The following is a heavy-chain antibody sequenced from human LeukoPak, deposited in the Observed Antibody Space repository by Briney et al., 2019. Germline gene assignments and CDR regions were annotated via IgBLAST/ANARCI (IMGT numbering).Heavy chain of an antibody. J-gene: IGHJ4*02. D-gene: IGHD4-23*01. Sequence: GGSLRLSCAASGFTFDDYGMSWVRQAPGKGLEWVSGINWNGGSTGYADSVKGRFTISRDNAKNSLYLQMNSLRAEDTALYYCAKDMEPNGGNSLDYWGQGTLVTVSS. CDR2: INWNGGST. CDR1: GFTFDDYG. CDR3: AKDMEPNGGNSLDY. V-gene: IGHV3-20*04.